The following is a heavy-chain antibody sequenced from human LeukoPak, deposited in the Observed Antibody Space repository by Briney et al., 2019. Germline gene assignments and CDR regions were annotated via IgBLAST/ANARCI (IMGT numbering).Heavy chain of an antibody. V-gene: IGHV4-39*07. J-gene: IGHJ4*02. CDR1: GGSISSGSYY. CDR2: INHSGST. CDR3: ARVGYGSNY. Sequence: PSQTLSLTCTVSGGSISSGSYYWSWIRQPPGKGLEWIGEINHSGSTNYNPSLKSRVTISVDTSKNQFSLKLSSVTAADTAVYYCARVGYGSNYWGQGTLVTVSS. D-gene: IGHD1-26*01.